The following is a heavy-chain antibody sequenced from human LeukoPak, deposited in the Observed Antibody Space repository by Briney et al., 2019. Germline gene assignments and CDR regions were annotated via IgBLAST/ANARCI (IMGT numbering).Heavy chain of an antibody. CDR3: ARLTKAYDFWSGYYKPTEFDY. Sequence: SETLSLTCTVSGGSISSYHWSWIRQPPGKGLEWIGYIYYSGSTNYNPSLKSRVTISVDTSKNQFSLKLSSVTAADTAVYYCARLTKAYDFWSGYYKPTEFDYWGQGTLVTVSS. CDR1: GGSISSYH. J-gene: IGHJ4*02. D-gene: IGHD3-3*01. CDR2: IYYSGST. V-gene: IGHV4-59*08.